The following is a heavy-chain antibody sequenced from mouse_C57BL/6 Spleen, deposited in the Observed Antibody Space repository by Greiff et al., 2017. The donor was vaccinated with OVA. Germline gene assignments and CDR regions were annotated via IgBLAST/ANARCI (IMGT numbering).Heavy chain of an antibody. J-gene: IGHJ1*03. CDR2: IDPNSGGT. V-gene: IGHV1-72*01. CDR1: GYTFTSYW. CDR3: ARGAYYGNYDWYFDV. Sequence: QVQLQQPGAELVKPGASVKLSCKASGYTFTSYWMHWVKQRPGRGLEWIGRIDPNSGGTKYNEKFKSKATLTVDKPSSTAYMQLSSLTSEDSAVYYCARGAYYGNYDWYFDVWGTGTTVTVSS. D-gene: IGHD2-10*01.